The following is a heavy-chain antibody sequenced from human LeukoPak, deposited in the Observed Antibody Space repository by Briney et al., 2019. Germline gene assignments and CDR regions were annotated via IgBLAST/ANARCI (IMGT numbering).Heavy chain of an antibody. D-gene: IGHD4-17*01. Sequence: SQTLSLTCAISGDSVSSNSAAWNWIRQSPSRGLEWLGRTYYRSKWSNNYAVSVKSRITINSDTSKNQFALHLNSVTPEDTAVYYCARGSNDYRDYSFGYWGLGTLVTVSS. CDR2: TYYRSKWSN. J-gene: IGHJ4*02. CDR1: GDSVSSNSAA. V-gene: IGHV6-1*01. CDR3: ARGSNDYRDYSFGY.